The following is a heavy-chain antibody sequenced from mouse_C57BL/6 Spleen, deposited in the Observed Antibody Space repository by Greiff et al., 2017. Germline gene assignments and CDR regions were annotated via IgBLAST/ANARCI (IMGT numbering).Heavy chain of an antibody. CDR3: ARSFYYYGSSLDFDY. J-gene: IGHJ2*01. CDR1: GYTFTSYW. Sequence: QVQLQQSGAELVKPGASVKMSCKASGYTFTSYWITWVKQRPGQGLEWIGDIYPGSGSTNYNEKFKSKATLTVDTSSSTAYIQLSSLTSEDSAVYYCARSFYYYGSSLDFDYWGQGTTLTVSS. CDR2: IYPGSGST. D-gene: IGHD1-1*01. V-gene: IGHV1-55*01.